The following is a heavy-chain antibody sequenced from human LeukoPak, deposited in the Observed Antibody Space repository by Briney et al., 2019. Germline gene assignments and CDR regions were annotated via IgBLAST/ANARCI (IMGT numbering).Heavy chain of an antibody. CDR2: ISGSGGST. CDR1: GFTFSSYA. V-gene: IGHV3-23*01. D-gene: IGHD2-15*01. Sequence: GGSLRLSCAASGFTFSSYAMSWVRQAPGKGLEWVSAISGSGGSTYYADSVKGRFTISRDDSKNTLYLQMNSLRPADTAVYYCAKDLGYCSGGSCYPLDSWGQGTLVTVSS. J-gene: IGHJ4*02. CDR3: AKDLGYCSGGSCYPLDS.